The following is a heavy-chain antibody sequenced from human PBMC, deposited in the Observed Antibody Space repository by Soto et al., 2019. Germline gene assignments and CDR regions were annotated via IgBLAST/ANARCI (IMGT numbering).Heavy chain of an antibody. CDR3: AKDQEGAFDI. CDR1: GFTFSSYG. CDR2: ISYDGSNK. J-gene: IGHJ3*02. V-gene: IGHV3-30*18. Sequence: PGGSLRLSCAASGFTFSSYGMRWVRQAPGKGLEWVAVISYDGSNKYYADSVKGRFTISRDNSKNTLYLQMNSLRAEDTAVYYCAKDQEGAFDIWGQGTMVTVSS.